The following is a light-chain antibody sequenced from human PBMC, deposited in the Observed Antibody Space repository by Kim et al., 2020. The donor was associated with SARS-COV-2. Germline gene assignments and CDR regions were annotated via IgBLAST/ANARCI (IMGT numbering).Light chain of an antibody. J-gene: IGLJ2*01. V-gene: IGLV1-40*01. CDR3: QSYDSRLSGGV. Sequence: QSVTFSSTGDRSNIGANFDVHWYQQFPGSAPKLLINNNNNRPSVVSDRFSGSKSGTSASLAIAGLQADDEADYYCQSYDSRLSGGVFGGGTQLTVL. CDR1: RSNIGANFD. CDR2: NNN.